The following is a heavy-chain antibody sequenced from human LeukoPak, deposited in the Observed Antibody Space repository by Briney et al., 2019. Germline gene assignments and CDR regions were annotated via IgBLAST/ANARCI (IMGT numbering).Heavy chain of an antibody. Sequence: GGSLRFSCAASGFTFSSYAMGWVRQAPGKGREWVSTISGSSRSTYYADSVKGRFAISRNNSKNTLYLQMNSLRAEDTAVYFCAKGIYDMDVWGQGTTVTVSS. CDR2: ISGSSRST. J-gene: IGHJ6*02. CDR3: AKGIYDMDV. V-gene: IGHV3-23*01. CDR1: GFTFSSYA.